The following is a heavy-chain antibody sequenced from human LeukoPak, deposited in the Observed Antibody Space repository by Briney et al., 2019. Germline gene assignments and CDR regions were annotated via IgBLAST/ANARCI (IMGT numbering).Heavy chain of an antibody. J-gene: IGHJ3*02. CDR1: GFTFSSYS. CDR2: IYSGGST. Sequence: GGSLRLSCAASGFTFSSYSMNWVRQAPGKGLEWVSVIYSGGSTYYADSVKGRFTISRDNSKNTLYLQMNSLRAEDTAVYYCARGHYYDSSGYPWTDAFDIWGQGTMVTVSS. V-gene: IGHV3-53*01. D-gene: IGHD3-22*01. CDR3: ARGHYYDSSGYPWTDAFDI.